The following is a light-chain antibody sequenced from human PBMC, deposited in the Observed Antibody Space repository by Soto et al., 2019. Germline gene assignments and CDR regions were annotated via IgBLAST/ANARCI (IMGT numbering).Light chain of an antibody. J-gene: IGKJ2*01. Sequence: EIVMTQSPATLSVSPGERATLSCRASQSVSINFAWYQQKPGQAPKLLIYGASTRATSIPARFSGSGSGTEFTLTISSLQSEDFGVYYCQQHNNWPMYTFGQGIKLEIK. V-gene: IGKV3-15*01. CDR3: QQHNNWPMYT. CDR1: QSVSIN. CDR2: GAS.